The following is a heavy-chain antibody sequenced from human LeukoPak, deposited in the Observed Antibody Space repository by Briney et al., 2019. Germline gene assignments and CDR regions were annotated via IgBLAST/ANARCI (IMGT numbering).Heavy chain of an antibody. CDR3: AREGITRLRGMDV. CDR2: ISAYNGNT. J-gene: IGHJ6*02. V-gene: IGHV1-18*01. D-gene: IGHD4-17*01. Sequence: ASVKVSCKSSGGTFSSYAISRVRQAPGQGLEWMGWISAYNGNTNYAQKLQGRVTMTTDTSTSTAYMELRSLRSDDTAVYYCAREGITRLRGMDVWGQGTTVTVSS. CDR1: GGTFSSYA.